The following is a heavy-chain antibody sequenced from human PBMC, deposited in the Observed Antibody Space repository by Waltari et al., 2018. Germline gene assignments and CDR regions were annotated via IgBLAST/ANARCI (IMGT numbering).Heavy chain of an antibody. CDR1: GYTFTSYD. Sequence: QVQLVQSGAEVKKPGASVKVSCKASGYTFTSYDINWVRQATGQGLEWMGWMNPNSGNTGYAQKFQGRVTMTRNTSISTAYMELSSLRSEDTAVYYCARDAIVVVPAATNYYYYGMDVWGQGP. J-gene: IGHJ6*02. CDR2: MNPNSGNT. CDR3: ARDAIVVVPAATNYYYYGMDV. V-gene: IGHV1-8*01. D-gene: IGHD2-2*01.